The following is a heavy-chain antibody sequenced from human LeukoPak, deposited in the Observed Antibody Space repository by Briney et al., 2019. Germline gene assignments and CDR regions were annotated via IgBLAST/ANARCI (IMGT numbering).Heavy chain of an antibody. V-gene: IGHV4-39*01. D-gene: IGHD1-26*01. Sequence: SETLSLTCTVSGGSITSRGYYWDWIRQSPGKGLEWIGTISYSGSTGYNPSLKGRVTISVDTSKNQFSLNLSSVTAADTAVYYCASLKRWELPNFDYWGQGTLVTVSS. CDR2: ISYSGST. J-gene: IGHJ4*02. CDR1: GGSITSRGYY. CDR3: ASLKRWELPNFDY.